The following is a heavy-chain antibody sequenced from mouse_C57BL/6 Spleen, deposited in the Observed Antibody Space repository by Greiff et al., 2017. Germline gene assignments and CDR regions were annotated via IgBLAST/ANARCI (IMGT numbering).Heavy chain of an antibody. Sequence: EVQLQQSGPELVKPGASVKISCKASGYSFTGYYMNWVKQSPEQSLEWIGEINPSTGGTTYNQKFKATATLTVDKSSSTAYMQLKSLTSEDSAVYYCARRGRPYWYFDVWGTGTTVTVSS. J-gene: IGHJ1*03. CDR3: ARRGRPYWYFDV. V-gene: IGHV1-42*01. CDR2: INPSTGGT. CDR1: GYSFTGYY.